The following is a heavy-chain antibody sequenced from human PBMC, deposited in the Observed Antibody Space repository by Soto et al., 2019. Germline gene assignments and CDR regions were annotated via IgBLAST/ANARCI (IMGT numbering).Heavy chain of an antibody. CDR2: GGT. J-gene: IGHJ5*02. V-gene: IGHV1-2*04. Sequence: GGTNYAQKFQGWVTMTRDTSISTAYMELSRLRSDDTAVYYCAIQASRGGSSSSGNWFDPWGQGTLVTVSS. D-gene: IGHD6-6*01. CDR3: AIQASRGGSSSSGNWFDP.